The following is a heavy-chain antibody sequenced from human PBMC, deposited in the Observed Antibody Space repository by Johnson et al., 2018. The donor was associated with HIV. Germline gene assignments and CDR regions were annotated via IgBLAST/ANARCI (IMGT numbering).Heavy chain of an antibody. J-gene: IGHJ3*02. V-gene: IGHV3-30-3*01. D-gene: IGHD3-10*02. CDR3: ARDFMYAFDI. CDR1: GFTFSSFA. CDR2: ISYDGSNK. Sequence: QVQLVESGGGVVQPGTSLRLSCAASGFTFSSFAMHWVRQAPGKGLEWMAFISYDGSNKYFTDSVKGRFTISRDNSKNTLYLQMNSLRAEDTAVYYCARDFMYAFDIWGQGTMVTVSS.